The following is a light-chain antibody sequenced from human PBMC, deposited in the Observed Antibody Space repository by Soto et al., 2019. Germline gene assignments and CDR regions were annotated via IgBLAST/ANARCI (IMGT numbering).Light chain of an antibody. V-gene: IGLV1-44*01. CDR1: SSNIATKS. J-gene: IGLJ1*01. CDR2: SNS. CDR3: AAWDDSLNARYV. Sequence: QSVLTQPPSASGTPGQRVTISCSGSSSNIATKSVNWYQQLPGTAPKLLIYSNSQRSSGVPDRFSGSKSGTSASLAIRGLQCEDEADYYCAAWDDSLNARYVFGTGPKLTVL.